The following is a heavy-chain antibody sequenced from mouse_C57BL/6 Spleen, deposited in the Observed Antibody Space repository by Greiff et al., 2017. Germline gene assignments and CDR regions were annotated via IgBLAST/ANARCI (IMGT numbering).Heavy chain of an antibody. J-gene: IGHJ1*03. CDR1: GFTFSDYY. CDR3: ARDYYGYFDV. CDR2: INYDGSST. Sequence: EVQLVESEGGLVQPGSSMKLSCTASGFTFSDYYMAWVRQVPDKGLEWVANINYDGSSTYYLDSLKSRFIISRDNAKNILYLQMSSLKSEDTATYYCARDYYGYFDVWGTGTTVTVSS. V-gene: IGHV5-16*01.